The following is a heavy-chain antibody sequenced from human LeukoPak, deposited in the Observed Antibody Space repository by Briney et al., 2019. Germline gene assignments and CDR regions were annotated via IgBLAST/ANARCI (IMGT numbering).Heavy chain of an antibody. V-gene: IGHV3-7*01. CDR1: GFTFSSYW. J-gene: IGHJ4*02. CDR3: ATALVGAIRPHFLGSALDY. CDR2: IKQDGSEK. Sequence: GGSLRLSCAASGFTFSSYWMSWVRQAPGKGLEWVANIKQDGSEKYYVDSVKGRFTISRDNAKNSLYLQMNSLRAEDTAVYYCATALVGAIRPHFLGSALDYWGQGTLVTVSS. D-gene: IGHD1-26*01.